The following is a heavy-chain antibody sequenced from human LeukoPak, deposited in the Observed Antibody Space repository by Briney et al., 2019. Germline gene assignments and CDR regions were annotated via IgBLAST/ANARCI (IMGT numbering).Heavy chain of an antibody. Sequence: ASVKVSCKASGYTFTGYYMHWVRQAPGQGLEWMGWINPNSGGTNYAQKLQGGVTMTRDTSISTAYMELSRLRSDDTAVYYCATRYCSSTSCYAEYFQHWGQGTLVTVSS. D-gene: IGHD2-2*01. V-gene: IGHV1-2*02. CDR2: INPNSGGT. CDR3: ATRYCSSTSCYAEYFQH. CDR1: GYTFTGYY. J-gene: IGHJ1*01.